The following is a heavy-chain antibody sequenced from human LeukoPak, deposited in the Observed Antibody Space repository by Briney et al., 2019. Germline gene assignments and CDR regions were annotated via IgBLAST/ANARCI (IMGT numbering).Heavy chain of an antibody. D-gene: IGHD2-2*01. J-gene: IGHJ3*02. Sequence: ASVKVSCKASGYTFTSYYMHWVRQAPGQGLEWMGIINPSTGSTSYAQKFQGRVTMTRDTSTSTVYMELSSLRSEDTAVYYCARGIVVVPAAILLERRGGEAFDIWGQGTMVTVSS. CDR1: GYTFTSYY. CDR3: ARGIVVVPAAILLERRGGEAFDI. CDR2: INPSTGST. V-gene: IGHV1-46*01.